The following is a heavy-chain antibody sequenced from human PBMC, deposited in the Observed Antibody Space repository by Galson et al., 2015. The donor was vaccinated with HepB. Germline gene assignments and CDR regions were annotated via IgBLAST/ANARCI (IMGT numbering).Heavy chain of an antibody. D-gene: IGHD4-17*01. J-gene: IGHJ4*02. CDR2: ISDDGTNK. V-gene: IGHV3-30*18. CDR1: GFSFSGYG. CDR3: AKDLTTLTLASDC. Sequence: SLRLSCAASGFSFSGYGMHWVRQAPGKGLEWVAVISDDGTNKYYADAVKGRFTISRDNSKNTLYLQMDSLRAEDTALYYCAKDLTTLTLASDCWGQGTLVTVSS.